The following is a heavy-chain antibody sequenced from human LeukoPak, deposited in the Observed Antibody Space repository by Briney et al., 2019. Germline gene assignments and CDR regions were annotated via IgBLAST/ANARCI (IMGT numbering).Heavy chain of an antibody. D-gene: IGHD3-9*01. J-gene: IGHJ4*02. CDR1: GFTFSSYW. CDR2: ISGSGGST. Sequence: AGGSLRLSCAASGFTFSSYWMSWVRQAPGKGLEWVSAISGSGGSTYYADSVKGRFTISRDNSKNTLYLQMNSLRAEDTAVYYCAKDLNYDILTASFDYWGQGTLVTVSS. CDR3: AKDLNYDILTASFDY. V-gene: IGHV3-23*01.